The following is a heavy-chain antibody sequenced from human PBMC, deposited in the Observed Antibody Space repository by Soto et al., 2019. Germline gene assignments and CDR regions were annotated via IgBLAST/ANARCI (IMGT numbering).Heavy chain of an antibody. Sequence: SVTVSFTASGGTFSSYPISWVRQDHGQGLELFGGFTPIFGTANYAQKFQGRVTITADESTSTAYMELSSLRSENTAVYYCARDIGKYSSSSMTRFYGMDVWGQGTTVTVSS. CDR3: ARDIGKYSSSSMTRFYGMDV. CDR2: FTPIFGTA. D-gene: IGHD6-6*01. J-gene: IGHJ6*02. V-gene: IGHV1-69*13. CDR1: GGTFSSYP.